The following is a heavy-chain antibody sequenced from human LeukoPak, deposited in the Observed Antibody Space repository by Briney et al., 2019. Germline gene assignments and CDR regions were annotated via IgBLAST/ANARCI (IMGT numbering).Heavy chain of an antibody. CDR1: EFTVSVNY. J-gene: IGHJ4*02. V-gene: IGHV3-53*01. D-gene: IGHD3-22*01. Sequence: GGSLTLSCAASEFTVSVNYMSWVRQAPGKWLEWVSFIYSGGSTYYADSVKGRFTISRDNSKNTLYLQMNSLRAEDTAVYYCARDKGDYYDSSGYYYWGQGTLVTVSS. CDR3: ARDKGDYYDSSGYYY. CDR2: IYSGGST.